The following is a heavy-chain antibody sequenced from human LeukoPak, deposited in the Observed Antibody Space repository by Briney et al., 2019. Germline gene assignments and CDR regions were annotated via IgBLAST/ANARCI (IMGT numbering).Heavy chain of an antibody. CDR1: GFTFSSHE. D-gene: IGHD6-13*01. V-gene: IGHV3-48*03. J-gene: IGHJ6*03. CDR2: ISSGGSTK. Sequence: GGSLRLSCAASGFTFSSHEMNWVRQAPGKGLEWISYISSGGSTKYYADSVKDRFTISRDNAKNSLYLQLTNVRAEDTGLYYCARFYGSSLYYYYSMDVWGKGTTVSVFS. CDR3: ARFYGSSLYYYYSMDV.